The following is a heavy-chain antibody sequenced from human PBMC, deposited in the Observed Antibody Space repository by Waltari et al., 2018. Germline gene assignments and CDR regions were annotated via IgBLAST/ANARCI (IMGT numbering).Heavy chain of an antibody. V-gene: IGHV4-39*01. J-gene: IGHJ3*02. Sequence: QLQLQESGPGQVKPSETLSLTCTLAGGPISSRAYYWGWIRQPPGKGLEWIGNIYYSGSTYYNPSLKSRVTISVDTSRNQFSLNLISVTAADTAVYYCARRNQAFDIWGRGTMVTVSS. CDR2: IYYSGST. CDR3: ARRNQAFDI. CDR1: GGPISSRAYY.